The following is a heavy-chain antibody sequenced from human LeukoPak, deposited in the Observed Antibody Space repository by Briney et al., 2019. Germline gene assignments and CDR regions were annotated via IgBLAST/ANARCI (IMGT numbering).Heavy chain of an antibody. V-gene: IGHV3-21*01. CDR1: GFTFSSYS. J-gene: IGHJ4*02. D-gene: IGHD3-22*01. CDR3: ARDPNYDSSGYLTD. Sequence: GGSLRLSCAASGFTFSSYSMNWVRQAPGKGLEWVSSISSSSSYIYYADSVKGRFTISRDNAKTSLYLQMNSLRAEDTAVYYCARDPNYDSSGYLTDWGQGTLVTVSS. CDR2: ISSSSSYI.